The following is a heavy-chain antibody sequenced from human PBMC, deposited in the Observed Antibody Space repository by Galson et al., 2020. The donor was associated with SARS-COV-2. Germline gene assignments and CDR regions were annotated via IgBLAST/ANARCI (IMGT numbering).Heavy chain of an antibody. V-gene: IGHV4-59*11. J-gene: IGHJ6*03. CDR1: DGYISSHY. D-gene: IGHD6-19*01. CDR3: ACRRAMAGFVGGYYSYYMDI. Sequence: SETLSLTCTVSDGYISSHYWSSIRQHPGKGLAWHGYVPNSGSTNYNPSLKSRVTISVDTSKSQFSLSLSSVTAADTAVYYCACRRAMAGFVGGYYSYYMDIWGKGTTVTVSS. CDR2: VPNSGST.